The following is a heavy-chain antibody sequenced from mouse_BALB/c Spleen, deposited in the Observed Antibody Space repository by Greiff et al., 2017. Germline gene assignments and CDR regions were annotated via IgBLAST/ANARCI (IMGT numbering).Heavy chain of an antibody. CDR3: ARRITTVVATNAMDY. J-gene: IGHJ4*01. CDR2: IDPANGNT. Sequence: VQLKESGAELVKPGASVKLSCTASGFNIKDTYMHWVKQRPEQGLEWIGRIDPANGNTKYDPKFQGKATITADTSSNTAYLQLSSLTSEDTAVYYCARRITTVVATNAMDYWGQGTSVTVSS. D-gene: IGHD1-1*01. V-gene: IGHV14-3*02. CDR1: GFNIKDTY.